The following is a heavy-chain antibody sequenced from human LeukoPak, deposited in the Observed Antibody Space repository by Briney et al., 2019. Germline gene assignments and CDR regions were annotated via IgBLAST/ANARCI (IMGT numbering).Heavy chain of an antibody. V-gene: IGHV4-39*02. CDR2: INYSGST. Sequence: PSETLSLTCSVSGASISSSDYYWGWIRQPPGKGLEWIGRINYSGSTYYNPSLKSRVTISVDTSKNHFSLRLTSMTAADTAVYYCARLTHSHYSGTSGYYPYYYMDVWGKGTTVTVSS. CDR3: ARLTHSHYSGTSGYYPYYYMDV. D-gene: IGHD3-22*01. J-gene: IGHJ6*03. CDR1: GASISSSDYY.